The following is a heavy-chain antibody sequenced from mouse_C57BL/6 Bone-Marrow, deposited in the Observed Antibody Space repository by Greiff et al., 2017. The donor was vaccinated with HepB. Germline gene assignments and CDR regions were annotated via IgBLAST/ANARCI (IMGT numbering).Heavy chain of an antibody. CDR1: GYTFTSYG. J-gene: IGHJ4*01. Sequence: QVQLQQSGAELARPGASVKLSCKASGYTFTSYGISWVKQRTGQGLEWIGEIYPRSGNTYYNEKFKGKATLTADKSSITAYMELRSLTSEDSAVYFCARGVTTVVARYAMDYWGQGTSVTVSS. V-gene: IGHV1-81*01. CDR2: IYPRSGNT. D-gene: IGHD1-1*01. CDR3: ARGVTTVVARYAMDY.